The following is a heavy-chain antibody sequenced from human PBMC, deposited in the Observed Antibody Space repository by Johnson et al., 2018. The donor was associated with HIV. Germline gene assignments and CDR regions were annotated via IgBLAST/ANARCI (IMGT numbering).Heavy chain of an antibody. J-gene: IGHJ3*02. CDR3: AKDLLGDYPANAFDI. CDR1: GFTVSSNY. V-gene: IGHV3-21*04. D-gene: IGHD4-17*01. Sequence: VQLVESGGGVVQPGRSLRLSCATSGFTVSSNYMSWVRQAPGKGLEWVSVITWNSGSICYADSVKGRFTISRDNAKNSLYLQMNSLRAEDTAGYYCAKDLLGDYPANAFDIWGQGTMVTVSS. CDR2: ITWNSGSI.